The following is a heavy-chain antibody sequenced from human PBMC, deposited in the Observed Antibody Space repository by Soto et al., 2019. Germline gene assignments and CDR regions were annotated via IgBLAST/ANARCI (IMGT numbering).Heavy chain of an antibody. CDR3: ARQHGIVTNFDY. V-gene: IGHV3-7*01. J-gene: IGHJ4*02. CDR2: IKQDGSEK. Sequence: EVQLVESGGGLVQPGGSLRLSCAASGFTFSSYWMSWVRQAPGKGLEWVANIKQDGSEKYYVDSVKGRFTISRDNAENSLYLQMNSLRAKDTAVYSCARQHGIVTNFDYWGQGTLVTVS. D-gene: IGHD1-26*01. CDR1: GFTFSSYW.